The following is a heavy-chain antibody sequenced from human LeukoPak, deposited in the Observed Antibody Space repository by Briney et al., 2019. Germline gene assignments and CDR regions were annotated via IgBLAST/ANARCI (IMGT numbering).Heavy chain of an antibody. Sequence: GGSLRLSCAASGFPFDDYGMTWVRQAPGKGLEWVSGIDWNGASTGYADSVKGRFTISRDNAKNSLYLQMNSLRAEDTALYYCARHNWNYKYYFDYWGQGTLVTVSS. J-gene: IGHJ4*02. CDR2: IDWNGAST. V-gene: IGHV3-20*04. CDR3: ARHNWNYKYYFDY. D-gene: IGHD1-7*01. CDR1: GFPFDDYG.